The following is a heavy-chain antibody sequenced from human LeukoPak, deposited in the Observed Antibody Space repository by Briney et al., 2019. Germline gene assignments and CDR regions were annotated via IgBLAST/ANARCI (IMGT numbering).Heavy chain of an antibody. D-gene: IGHD6-19*01. CDR1: GFTFNKAW. Sequence: GGSLRLSCAASGFTFNKAWMSWVRQAPGKGLEWVGRIKSKTDGETTDYAAPVKGRFTISRDESKNTLFLQMNSLKIEDTAVYFCITDGNTVAGHFDYWGQGTLVTVSS. V-gene: IGHV3-15*01. J-gene: IGHJ4*02. CDR3: ITDGNTVAGHFDY. CDR2: IKSKTDGETT.